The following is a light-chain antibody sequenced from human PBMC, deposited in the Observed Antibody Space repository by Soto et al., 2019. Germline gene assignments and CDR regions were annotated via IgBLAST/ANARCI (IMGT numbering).Light chain of an antibody. Sequence: QSVLTQPPSVSGAPGQRVTISCTGSRSNIGAGYDVKWYQQLPGTAPKLLIYGNSHRPSGVPDRFSGSKSGTSASLAITGLQAEDEADYYCQSYDSSLSGWVFGGGTKVAVL. CDR2: GNS. CDR3: QSYDSSLSGWV. V-gene: IGLV1-40*01. J-gene: IGLJ3*02. CDR1: RSNIGAGYD.